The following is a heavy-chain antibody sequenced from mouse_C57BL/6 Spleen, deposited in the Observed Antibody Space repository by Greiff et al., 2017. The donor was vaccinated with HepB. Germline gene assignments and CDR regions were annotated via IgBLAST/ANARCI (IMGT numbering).Heavy chain of an antibody. Sequence: DVMLVESGGGLVKPGGSLKLSCAASGFTFSDYGMHWVRQAPEKGLEWVAYISSGSSTIYYADRVKGRFTISRDNAKNTLFLKMTSLRSEDTAMYYCASWDGYYWYFDVWGTGTTVTVSS. D-gene: IGHD2-3*01. CDR1: GFTFSDYG. CDR2: ISSGSSTI. V-gene: IGHV5-17*01. CDR3: ASWDGYYWYFDV. J-gene: IGHJ1*03.